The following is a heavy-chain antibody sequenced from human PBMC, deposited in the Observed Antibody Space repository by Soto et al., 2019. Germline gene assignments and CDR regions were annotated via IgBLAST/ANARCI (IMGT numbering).Heavy chain of an antibody. CDR2: IYYSGST. V-gene: IGHV4-59*01. CDR1: GGSISSYY. Sequence: SETLSLTCTVSGGSISSYYWSWIRQPPGKGLEWIGYIYYSGSTNYNPSLKSRVTISVDTSKNQFSLKLSSVTAADTAVYYCARMQDKVYVLNGRSGYNDYWGQXTLVTVSS. J-gene: IGHJ4*02. CDR3: ARMQDKVYVLNGRSGYNDY. D-gene: IGHD5-12*01.